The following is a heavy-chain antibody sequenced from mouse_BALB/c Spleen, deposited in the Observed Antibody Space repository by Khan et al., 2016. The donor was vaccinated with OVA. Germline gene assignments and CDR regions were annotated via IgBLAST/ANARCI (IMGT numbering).Heavy chain of an antibody. CDR1: GFSLNTYG. V-gene: IGHV2-2*01. CDR2: IRSGGST. Sequence: VQLKESGPGLVQPSQSLSITCTVSGFSLNTYGIHWIRQSQGKGLEWLGVIRSGGSTDYNGAFISRLNITKDNSKSQAFFILSSLQADDTAIYYCARNSYMYDFTYWGQGTLVTVSA. D-gene: IGHD2-14*01. J-gene: IGHJ3*01. CDR3: ARNSYMYDFTY.